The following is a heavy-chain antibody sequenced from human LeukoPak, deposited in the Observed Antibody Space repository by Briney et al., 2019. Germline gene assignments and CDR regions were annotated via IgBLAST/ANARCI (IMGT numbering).Heavy chain of an antibody. V-gene: IGHV4-4*02. D-gene: IGHD6-13*01. Sequence: SQTLSLTCSVSGDSISIGDYRWSWVRQPPGKGLEWIGEIYHSGSTNYNPSLKSRVTISVDKSKNRFSLKLSSVTAADTAVYYCARIPELQQLAHYYFDYWGQGTLVTVSS. J-gene: IGHJ4*02. CDR3: ARIPELQQLAHYYFDY. CDR1: GDSISIGDYR. CDR2: IYHSGST.